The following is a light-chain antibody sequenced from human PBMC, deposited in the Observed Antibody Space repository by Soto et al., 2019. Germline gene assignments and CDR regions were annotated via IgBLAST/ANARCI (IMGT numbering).Light chain of an antibody. CDR3: QQYNNWTIT. V-gene: IGKV3-15*01. J-gene: IGKJ5*01. CDR2: GAF. Sequence: EIVMTQSPATLSVSPGERATLSCRASQSVLSKLAWYQQKPGQAPRLLIYGAFTRATDIPGRFSGSGSGTAFTLTISSLQSEAFAVYYCQQYNNWTITFGQGTRLEIK. CDR1: QSVLSK.